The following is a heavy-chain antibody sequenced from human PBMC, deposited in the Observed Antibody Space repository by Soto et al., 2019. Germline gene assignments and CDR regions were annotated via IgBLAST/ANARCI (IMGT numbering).Heavy chain of an antibody. J-gene: IGHJ4*02. Sequence: GHLVESGGGFVKPGGSLTLSCAASGFTLSNVWLSWVRQGPGKGLEWLGRIKSRIENETTDYASLERGRFIISRDDSKNMLYLQLNNLKSEDTGVYYCVTVLPHANSWFDYWGQGTPVTVSS. CDR2: IKSRIENETT. CDR3: VTVLPHANSWFDY. D-gene: IGHD2-2*01. CDR1: GFTLSNVW. V-gene: IGHV3-15*01.